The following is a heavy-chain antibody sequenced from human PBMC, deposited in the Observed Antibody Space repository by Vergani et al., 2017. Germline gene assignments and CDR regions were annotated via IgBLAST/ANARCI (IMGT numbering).Heavy chain of an antibody. J-gene: IGHJ6*02. D-gene: IGHD2-15*01. CDR1: GYIFTDYW. CDR3: ARHRGWGLVVVAATPWYYYYGMDV. Sequence: EVQLLQSGAEVKKPGESLKISCKGSGYIFTDYWIGWVRQMPGKGLEWMGIIYPGDSDTRYNPSFQGHVIMSVDKSIRTAYLQWTSLKASDTAMYYCARHRGWGLVVVAATPWYYYYGMDVWGQGTTVTVSS. V-gene: IGHV5-51*01. CDR2: IYPGDSDT.